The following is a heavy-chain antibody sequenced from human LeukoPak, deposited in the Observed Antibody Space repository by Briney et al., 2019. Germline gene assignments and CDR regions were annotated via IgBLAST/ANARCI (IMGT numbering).Heavy chain of an antibody. V-gene: IGHV1-69*04. D-gene: IGHD4-17*01. CDR1: VGTFSSYA. J-gene: IGHJ4*02. CDR2: IIPIFGIA. Sequence: SVQVSCKASVGTFSSYAISWVPQAPGQGLEWMGRIIPIFGIANYAQKFQGRVTITADKSTSTAYMELSSLRSEDTAVYYCARPVGDYGDYVLGYWGQGTLVTVSS. CDR3: ARPVGDYGDYVLGY.